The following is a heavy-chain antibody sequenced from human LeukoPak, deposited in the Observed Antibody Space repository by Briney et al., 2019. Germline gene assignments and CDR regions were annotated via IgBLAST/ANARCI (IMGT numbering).Heavy chain of an antibody. D-gene: IGHD4-23*01. CDR3: AKEVTPGALLYGPFDY. V-gene: IGHV3-23*01. Sequence: GGSLRLSCAASEFIISSYGMSWVRQAPGKGLEWVSAISASGGGTYYADSVKGRFTISRDNSRNTLYLQMNSLRAEDTVIYYCAKEVTPGALLYGPFDYWAREPWSPSPQ. J-gene: IGHJ4*02. CDR1: EFIISSYG. CDR2: ISASGGGT.